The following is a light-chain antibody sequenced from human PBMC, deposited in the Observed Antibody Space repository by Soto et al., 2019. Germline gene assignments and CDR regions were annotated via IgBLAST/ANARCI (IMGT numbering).Light chain of an antibody. CDR1: QSISSW. V-gene: IGKV1-5*01. CDR3: QQYGSSGT. Sequence: DILMTHSPSTLSASVGDIVTITCRASQSISSWLAWYQQKPGKAPKLLIYDASSRESGIPSRFSGSGSGTEFTLTISRLQPDDFAVYYCQQYGSSGTFGHGTKVDIK. J-gene: IGKJ1*01. CDR2: DAS.